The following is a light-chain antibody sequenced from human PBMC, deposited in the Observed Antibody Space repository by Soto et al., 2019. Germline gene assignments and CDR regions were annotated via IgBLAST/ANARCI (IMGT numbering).Light chain of an antibody. Sequence: EIVLTQSPDTLSLSSGERATLSCRASQRISNYYLAWYHQKPGQAPRLLIYGASSRATGVPDRFSGSGSGTDFTRTISRLEPEDLAVYYCQQSGSSPLTFGGGTKLEIQ. CDR1: QRISNYY. CDR3: QQSGSSPLT. CDR2: GAS. J-gene: IGKJ4*01. V-gene: IGKV3-20*01.